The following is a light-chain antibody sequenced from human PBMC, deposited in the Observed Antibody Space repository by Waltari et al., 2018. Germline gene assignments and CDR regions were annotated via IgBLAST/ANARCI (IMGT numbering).Light chain of an antibody. V-gene: IGLV2-14*01. CDR3: CSYTSGHTML. CDR1: SSDVGRYNW. CDR2: DVS. J-gene: IGLJ2*01. Sequence: QSALTQPASVSGSPGQSIAISCTGTSSDVGRYNWVSGYQQNPGKAPKVLIFDVSNRPSGVSNRFSGSKSGNTASLTISGLQAEDEADYYCCSYTSGHTMLIGGGTKLTVL.